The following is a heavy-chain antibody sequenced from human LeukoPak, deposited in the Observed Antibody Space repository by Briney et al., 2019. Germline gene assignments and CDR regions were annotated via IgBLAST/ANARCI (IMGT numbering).Heavy chain of an antibody. CDR1: GGSISSYY. CDR3: ARERGSGWYDMAFDN. Sequence: PSETLSLTCTVSGGSISSYYWSWIRQPAGKGLEWIGRIYTSGSTNYNPSLKSRVTMSVDTSKNQFSLKLSSVTAADTAFYYCARERGSGWYDMAFDNWGQGTLVTVSS. V-gene: IGHV4-4*07. J-gene: IGHJ4*02. D-gene: IGHD6-19*01. CDR2: IYTSGST.